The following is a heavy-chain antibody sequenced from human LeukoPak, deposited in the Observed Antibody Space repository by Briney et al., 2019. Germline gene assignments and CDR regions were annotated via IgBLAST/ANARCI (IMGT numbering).Heavy chain of an antibody. J-gene: IGHJ5*02. CDR2: IYYSGSP. CDR3: ARAGDYGDYVGWFDP. CDR1: DGSFSSYF. V-gene: IGHV4-59*12. D-gene: IGHD4-17*01. Sequence: SETLSLTCTVSDGSFSSYFWSWIRQPPGKGLEWIGSIYYSGSPNYNPSLKSRVTMSVDTSKKQFSLKLTSVTAAGTAVYYCARAGDYGDYVGWFDPWGQGTLVTVSS.